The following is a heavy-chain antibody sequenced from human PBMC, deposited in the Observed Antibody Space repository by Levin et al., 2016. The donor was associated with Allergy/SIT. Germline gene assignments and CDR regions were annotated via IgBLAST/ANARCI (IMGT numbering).Heavy chain of an antibody. V-gene: IGHV4-61*01. J-gene: IGHJ4*02. CDR2: FHYSGTS. CDR3: ARSYNGLVSAPLLDY. Sequence: SETLSLTCTISGVPVTSTSYFWSWIRQPPGKGLEWIGYFHYSGTSKYRSSFQSRVALSVDTSSNQFFLSLSSVTTADTAIYYCARSYNGLVSAPLLDYWGQGAPVTVSS. D-gene: IGHD2-8*01. CDR1: GVPVTSTSYF.